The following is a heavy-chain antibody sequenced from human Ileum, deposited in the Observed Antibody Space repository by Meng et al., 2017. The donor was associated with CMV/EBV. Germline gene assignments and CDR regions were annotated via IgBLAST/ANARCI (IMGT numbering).Heavy chain of an antibody. CDR3: AKDQGFSAATG. V-gene: IGHV3-23*01. CDR1: GFTFSNYA. Sequence: LSCPASGFTFSNYAMSWVRQAPGKGLEWVSSISGTGVVTYYADSVKGRLTISRDNSKNTLYLQMNSLRDDDTALYYCAKDQGFSAATGGGQGTLVTVSS. CDR2: ISGTGVVT. J-gene: IGHJ4*02. D-gene: IGHD6-13*01.